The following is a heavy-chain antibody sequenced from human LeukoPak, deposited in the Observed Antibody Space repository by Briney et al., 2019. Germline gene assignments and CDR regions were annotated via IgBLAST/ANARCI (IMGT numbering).Heavy chain of an antibody. D-gene: IGHD5-18*01. Sequence: GGSLRLSCAASGFTFDDYAMNWVRQVPGRGLEWVSGINWNGRITEYADSVKDRFTISRQNTKNSLYLYMNNLGGEDTALYFCARGSVQLWLRDTYYYMDVWGRGTTVTVSS. CDR3: ARGSVQLWLRDTYYYMDV. CDR2: INWNGRIT. J-gene: IGHJ6*03. V-gene: IGHV3-20*04. CDR1: GFTFDDYA.